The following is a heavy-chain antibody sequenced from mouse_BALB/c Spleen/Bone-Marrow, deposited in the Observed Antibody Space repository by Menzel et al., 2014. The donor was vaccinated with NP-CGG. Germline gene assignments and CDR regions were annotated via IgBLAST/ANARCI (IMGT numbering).Heavy chain of an antibody. CDR1: GYTFTGYF. D-gene: IGHD2-4*01. CDR3: ARWGDYDEFAY. Sequence: VQLQQSGPELVKPGVSVKISCKGSGYTFTGYFMHWVRQSHGKSLEWIGGISTYYGNTYYNQKFKGKATLTVDKSSSTAYMELGRLASEDSAVYYCARWGDYDEFAYWGQGTLVTVSA. J-gene: IGHJ3*01. V-gene: IGHV1S137*01. CDR2: ISTYYGNT.